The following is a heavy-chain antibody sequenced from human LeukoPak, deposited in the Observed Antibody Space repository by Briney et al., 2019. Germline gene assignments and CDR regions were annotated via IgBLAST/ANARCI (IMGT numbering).Heavy chain of an antibody. CDR1: DGSISSSSYY. Sequence: SETLSLTCTVSDGSISSSSYYWGWIRQPPGKGLEWIGSIYYSGSTYYNPSLKSRATISVDTSKNQFSLKLSSVTAADTAVYYCATQRSGSYLHFDYWGQGTLVTVSS. CDR3: ATQRSGSYLHFDY. V-gene: IGHV4-39*01. CDR2: IYYSGST. D-gene: IGHD1-26*01. J-gene: IGHJ4*02.